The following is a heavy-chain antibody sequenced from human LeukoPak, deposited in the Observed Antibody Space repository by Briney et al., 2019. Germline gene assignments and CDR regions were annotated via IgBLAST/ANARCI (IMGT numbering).Heavy chain of an antibody. V-gene: IGHV3-48*03. CDR2: ISSSGSTI. D-gene: IGHD5-18*01. CDR3: ARAVGTWIPLWSPNYYYGMDV. CDR1: GFTFSSYE. Sequence: GGSLRLSCAASGFTFSSYEMNWVRQAPGKGLEWVSYISSSGSTIYYADSVKGRFTISRDNAKNSLYLQMNSLRAVDTAVYYCARAVGTWIPLWSPNYYYGMDVWGQGTTVTVSS. J-gene: IGHJ6*02.